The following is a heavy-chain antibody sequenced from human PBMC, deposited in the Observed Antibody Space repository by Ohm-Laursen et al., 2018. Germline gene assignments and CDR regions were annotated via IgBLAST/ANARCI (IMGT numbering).Heavy chain of an antibody. Sequence: SLRLSCAASGFTFSSYWMSWVRQAPGKGLEWVANIKQDGSEKYYVDSVKGRFTISRDNAKNSLYLQMNSLRAEDTAVYYCARDEGLIAAAGADYFDYWGQGTLVTVSS. V-gene: IGHV3-7*01. CDR3: ARDEGLIAAAGADYFDY. CDR1: GFTFSSYW. D-gene: IGHD6-13*01. CDR2: IKQDGSEK. J-gene: IGHJ4*02.